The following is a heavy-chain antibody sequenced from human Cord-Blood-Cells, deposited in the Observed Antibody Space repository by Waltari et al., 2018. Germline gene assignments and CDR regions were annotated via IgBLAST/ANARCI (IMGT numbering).Heavy chain of an antibody. CDR1: GGTFSSYA. CDR2: IIPIFGTA. V-gene: IGHV1-69*01. J-gene: IGHJ4*02. CDR3: ARVRYYDSSGYYYYFDY. Sequence: QVQLVQSGAEVKKPGSSVKVSCKASGGTFSSYAIRWVRQAPGQGLEWMGGIIPIFGTANYAQKFQGRVTITADESTSTAYMELSSLRSEDTAVYYCARVRYYDSSGYYYYFDYWGQGTLVTVSS. D-gene: IGHD3-22*01.